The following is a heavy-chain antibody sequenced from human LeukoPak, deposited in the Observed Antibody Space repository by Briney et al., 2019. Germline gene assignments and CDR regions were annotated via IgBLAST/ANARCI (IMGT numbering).Heavy chain of an antibody. CDR3: ARVGEVGATSAFDI. V-gene: IGHV1-2*02. J-gene: IGHJ3*02. Sequence: GASVKVSCKASGYTFTGYYMHWVRQAPGQGLEWMGWINPNSGGTNYAQKFQGRVTMTRDTSISTAYMELSRLRSDDTAVYYCARVGEVGATSAFDIWGQGTMVTVSS. D-gene: IGHD1-26*01. CDR1: GYTFTGYY. CDR2: INPNSGGT.